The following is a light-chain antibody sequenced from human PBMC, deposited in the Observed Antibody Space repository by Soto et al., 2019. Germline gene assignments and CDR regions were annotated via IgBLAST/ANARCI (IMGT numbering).Light chain of an antibody. CDR3: QQFAASPRT. J-gene: IGKJ1*01. V-gene: IGKV3-20*01. CDR1: QSIATSQ. CDR2: GAS. Sequence: EIVLTQSPGTPSLSPGERATLFCRASQSIATSQLAWYQQKPGQAPRLLIGASTRATGIPDRFSDSGSGTDFTLTISRLEPEDFAVYYCQQFAASPRTFGQGTTVEIK.